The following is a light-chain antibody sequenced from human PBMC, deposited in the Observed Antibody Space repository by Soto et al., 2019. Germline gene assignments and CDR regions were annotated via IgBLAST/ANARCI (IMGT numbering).Light chain of an antibody. CDR3: QQYNSYSPT. J-gene: IGKJ2*01. CDR1: QRINSW. V-gene: IGKV1-5*01. Sequence: DIQMTQSPSTLSASVGDRVTITCRASQRINSWLAWYQQKPGKAPKLLIYDASRLESGVPSRFTGSGSGTEFTIAISSLQHDDFATYYCQQYNSYSPTFGQGTKLEIK. CDR2: DAS.